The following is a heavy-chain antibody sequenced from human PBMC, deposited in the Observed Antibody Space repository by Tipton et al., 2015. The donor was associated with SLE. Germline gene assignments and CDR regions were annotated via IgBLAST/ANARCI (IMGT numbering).Heavy chain of an antibody. D-gene: IGHD1-14*01. CDR2: ISAYNGNT. V-gene: IGHV1-18*01. Sequence: QSGAEVKKPGASVKVSCKASGYTFTTYDINWVRQATGQGLEWMGWISAYNGNTNYAQNLQGRVTMTTDTSTSTAYMELRSLRSDDTAVYYCARGIAGRRRGYYYGMDVWGQGTTVTVSS. J-gene: IGHJ6*02. CDR1: GYTFTTYD. CDR3: ARGIAGRRRGYYYGMDV.